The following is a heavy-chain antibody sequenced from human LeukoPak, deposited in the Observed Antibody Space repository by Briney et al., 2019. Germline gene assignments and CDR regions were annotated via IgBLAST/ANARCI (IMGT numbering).Heavy chain of an antibody. Sequence: ASVKVSCKASGYTFTGYYMHWVRQAPGQGLEWMGWINPNSGGTNYAQKFQGRVTMTRDTSISTAYMELSRLRSDDTAVYYCAVAVVGGTRGYSYASDYWGQGTLVTVSS. J-gene: IGHJ4*02. D-gene: IGHD5-18*01. CDR1: GYTFTGYY. CDR2: INPNSGGT. CDR3: AVAVVGGTRGYSYASDY. V-gene: IGHV1-2*02.